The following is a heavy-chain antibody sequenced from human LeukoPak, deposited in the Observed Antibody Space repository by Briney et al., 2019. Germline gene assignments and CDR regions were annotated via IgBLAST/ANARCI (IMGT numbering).Heavy chain of an antibody. D-gene: IGHD3-16*01. V-gene: IGHV3-15*01. CDR3: TTSATGGAFDI. CDR2: IKSKTDGGTT. J-gene: IGHJ3*02. Sequence: GGSLRLSCAASGFTFSNAWMSWVRQAPGKGLEWVGRIKSKTDGGTTDYAAPVKGRFTISRDDSKNTLYPQMNSLKTEDTAVYYCTTSATGGAFDIWGQGTMVTVSS. CDR1: GFTFSNAW.